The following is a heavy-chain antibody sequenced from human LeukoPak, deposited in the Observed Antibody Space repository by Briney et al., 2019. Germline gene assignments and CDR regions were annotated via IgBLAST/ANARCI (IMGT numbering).Heavy chain of an antibody. J-gene: IGHJ5*02. CDR2: FDPEDGET. Sequence: ASVKVSCKVSGYTLTELSMHWVRQAPGKGLEWMGGFDPEDGETIYAQKFQGRVTMTEDTSTDTAYMELSSLRSEDTAVYYCATVDSSSSGNWFDPWGQGTLVTVSS. D-gene: IGHD6-6*01. CDR3: ATVDSSSSGNWFDP. CDR1: GYTLTELS. V-gene: IGHV1-24*01.